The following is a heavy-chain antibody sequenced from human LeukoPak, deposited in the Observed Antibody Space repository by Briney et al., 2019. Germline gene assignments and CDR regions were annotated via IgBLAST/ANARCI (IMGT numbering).Heavy chain of an antibody. J-gene: IGHJ4*02. CDR2: IWYDGSNK. D-gene: IGHD4-17*01. CDR3: ARDRNTVFDY. V-gene: IGHV3-33*01. Sequence: GGSLRLSCAASGFTFSSYGMHWVRQAPGKGLEGVAVIWYDGSNKYYADSVKGRFTISRDNSKNTLYLQMNSLRAEDTAVYYCARDRNTVFDYWGQGTLVTVSS. CDR1: GFTFSSYG.